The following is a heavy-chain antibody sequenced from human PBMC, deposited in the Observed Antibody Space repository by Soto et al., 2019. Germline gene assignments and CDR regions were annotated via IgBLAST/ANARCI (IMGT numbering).Heavy chain of an antibody. J-gene: IGHJ5*02. CDR3: ARSVFP. CDR2: ARSRANSYTT. Sequence: GGSLRLSCAASGFTLRDHNMDWVRQAPGKGLEWVGRARSRANSYTTEYAASVKGRFTISRDDSKHSLYLQMNSLKTEDTAVYYCARSVFPWGQGTLVTVSS. V-gene: IGHV3-72*01. CDR1: GFTLRDHN.